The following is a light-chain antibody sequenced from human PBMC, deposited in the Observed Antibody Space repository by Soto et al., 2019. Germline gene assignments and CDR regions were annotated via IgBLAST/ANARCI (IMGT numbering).Light chain of an antibody. CDR2: DAS. J-gene: IGKJ5*01. CDR3: QQYYDWPIT. V-gene: IGKV1-5*01. Sequence: DIQMTQSPSALSASVGDRVTISSRASQTINKWLAWYQQKPGKAPQLLISDASSLQNGVPSRFSGSGSGTEFTLTISSLHSEDFAVYYCQQYYDWPITFGQGTRLEIK. CDR1: QTINKW.